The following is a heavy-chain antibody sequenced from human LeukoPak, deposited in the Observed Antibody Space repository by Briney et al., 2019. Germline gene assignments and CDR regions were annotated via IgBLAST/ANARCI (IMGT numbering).Heavy chain of an antibody. CDR3: AKGYCSSTSCYLSY. D-gene: IGHD2-2*01. J-gene: IGHJ4*02. Sequence: GRSLRLSCAASGFTFDDYAMHWVRQAPGKGPEWVSGISWNSGSIGYADSVKGRFTISRDNAKNSLYLQMNSLRAEDMALYYCAKGYCSSTSCYLSYWGQGTLVTVSS. V-gene: IGHV3-9*03. CDR2: ISWNSGSI. CDR1: GFTFDDYA.